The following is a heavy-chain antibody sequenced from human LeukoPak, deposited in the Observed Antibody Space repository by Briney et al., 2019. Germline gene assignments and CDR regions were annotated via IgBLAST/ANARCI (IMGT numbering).Heavy chain of an antibody. D-gene: IGHD3-3*01. CDR2: IYYSGST. CDR1: GGSISSYY. J-gene: IGHJ6*03. V-gene: IGHV4-59*08. CDR3: ARHGGGLDYDFWSGYPNAGDYYYYMDV. Sequence: PSETLSLTCTVSGGSISSYYWSWIRQPPGKGLEWIGYIYYSGSTNYNPSLKSRVTISVDTSKNQFSLKLSSVTAADTAVYYCARHGGGLDYDFWSGYPNAGDYYYYMDVWGKGTTVTVSS.